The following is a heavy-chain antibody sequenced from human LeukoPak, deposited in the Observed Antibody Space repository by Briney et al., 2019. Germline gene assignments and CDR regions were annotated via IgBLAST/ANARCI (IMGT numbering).Heavy chain of an antibody. CDR2: IQFDGSKT. CDR3: ARDDDTSGHCSHFLY. Sequence: GGSLRRSCATSGFTFNNYGMNWVRQAPGKGLEWVAGIQFDGSKTYYADSVRGRFTISRDDPKNTMYLQMNSLRAADTAVSYCARDDDTSGHCSHFLYXGQXTXXXAXS. D-gene: IGHD3-22*01. CDR1: GFTFNNYG. J-gene: IGHJ4*02. V-gene: IGHV3-30*12.